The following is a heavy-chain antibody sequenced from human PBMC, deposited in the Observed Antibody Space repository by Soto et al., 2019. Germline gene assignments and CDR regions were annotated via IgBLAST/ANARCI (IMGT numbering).Heavy chain of an antibody. Sequence: SETLSLTCAVYGGSFSGYYWSWIRQPPGKGLEWIGEINHSGSTNYNPSLKSRVTISVDTSKNQFSLKLSSVTAADTAVYYCARTPTFGVVNGWFDPWGQGTLVTVSS. J-gene: IGHJ5*02. CDR2: INHSGST. CDR3: ARTPTFGVVNGWFDP. CDR1: GGSFSGYY. V-gene: IGHV4-34*01. D-gene: IGHD3-3*01.